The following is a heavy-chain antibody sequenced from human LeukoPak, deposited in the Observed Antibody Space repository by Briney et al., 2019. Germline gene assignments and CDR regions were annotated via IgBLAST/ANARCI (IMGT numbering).Heavy chain of an antibody. J-gene: IGHJ5*02. CDR2: IRNTGGS. CDR1: GASINTYY. V-gene: IGHV4-59*01. D-gene: IGHD3-10*01. CDR3: ARGPTNWFGELLGNWFDP. Sequence: SETLSLTCTVSGASINTYYWNWIRQPPGKGLEWIGYIRNTGGSNSNPSLKSRVTMSLDTSRNQFSLRLTSVTAADTAVYYCARGPTNWFGELLGNWFDPWGQGILVTVSS.